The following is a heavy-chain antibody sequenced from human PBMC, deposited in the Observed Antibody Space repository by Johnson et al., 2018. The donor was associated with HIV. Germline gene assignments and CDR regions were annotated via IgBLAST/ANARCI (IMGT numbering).Heavy chain of an antibody. D-gene: IGHD7-27*01. J-gene: IGHJ3*02. CDR1: GFTVSSNY. V-gene: IGHV3-7*01. CDR3: AKDLGTGDDAFDI. CDR2: IKQDGSET. Sequence: VQLVESGGNLVQPGGSLRLSCAASGFTVSSNYMTWVRQGPGKGLEWVASIKQDGSETSYVDSVKGRFIISRDNAKNSLFLQMNSLRAEDTAVYYCAKDLGTGDDAFDIWGQGT.